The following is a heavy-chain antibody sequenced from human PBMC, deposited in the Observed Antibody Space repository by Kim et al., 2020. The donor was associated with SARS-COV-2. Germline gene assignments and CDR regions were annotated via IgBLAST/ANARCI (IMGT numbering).Heavy chain of an antibody. D-gene: IGHD6-13*01. J-gene: IGHJ4*02. Sequence: SVKVSCKASGGTFSTYLVSWLRQAPGQGPEWLGRILPVLGTTDYAQKFQDRVTINADKSTGTAYMELRSLRFEDTAVYYCARDMGVAAAGYFHYWVQGTQVTVSS. V-gene: IGHV1-69*08. CDR2: ILPVLGTT. CDR1: GGTFSTYL. CDR3: ARDMGVAAAGYFHY.